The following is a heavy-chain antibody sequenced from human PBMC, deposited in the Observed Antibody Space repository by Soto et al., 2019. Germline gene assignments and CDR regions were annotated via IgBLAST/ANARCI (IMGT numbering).Heavy chain of an antibody. CDR1: GGSIISAAYS. CDR2: IYSSGST. CDR3: AREDAARIERWFDP. J-gene: IGHJ5*02. D-gene: IGHD6-6*01. Sequence: TLSRTFAVSGGSIISAAYSWNWIRQSPGRGLEWIGHIYSSGSTYYNPSLKSRVSISVDTSNNQFSLKLTSVTAADTAVYFCAREDAARIERWFDPWGQGILVTVSS. V-gene: IGHV4-31*11.